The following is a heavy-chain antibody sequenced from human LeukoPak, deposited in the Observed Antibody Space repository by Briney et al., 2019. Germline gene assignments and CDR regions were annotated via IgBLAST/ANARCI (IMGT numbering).Heavy chain of an antibody. CDR2: INPNNGDS. V-gene: IGHV1-2*06. J-gene: IGHJ5*02. CDR3: ARDPQTYYYDSSGYRNWFDP. Sequence: ASVKVSCKASGYTFTGYYVHWVRQAPGQGLEWMGRINPNNGDSNFAQKFQGRVTMTRDTSISTVYMDLSRLRSEDTAVYYCARDPQTYYYDSSGYRNWFDPWGQGTLVTVSS. D-gene: IGHD3-22*01. CDR1: GYTFTGYY.